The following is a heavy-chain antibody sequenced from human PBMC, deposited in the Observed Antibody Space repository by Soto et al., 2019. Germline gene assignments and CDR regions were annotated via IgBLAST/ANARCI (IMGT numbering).Heavy chain of an antibody. V-gene: IGHV1-69*02. CDR2: IFPILGIA. CDR3: ASPYSCGYSDL. Sequence: QVQLVQSGAEVKKPGSSVKVSCKASGGTFSSYTISWVRQAPGLGLEWMGRIFPILGIANYAHKFQGRVTITADKSTSTAYMELSSLRSEDTAVYYCASPYSCGYSDLWGRGTLVTVSS. CDR1: GGTFSSYT. D-gene: IGHD3-22*01. J-gene: IGHJ2*01.